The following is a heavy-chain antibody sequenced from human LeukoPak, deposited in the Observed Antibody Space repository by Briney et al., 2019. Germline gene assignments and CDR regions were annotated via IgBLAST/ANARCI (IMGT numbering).Heavy chain of an antibody. CDR3: ARETASGYLGFDF. J-gene: IGHJ4*02. V-gene: IGHV1-18*01. CDR1: GYTFSSYG. D-gene: IGHD3-3*01. Sequence: ASVKVSCKTSGYTFSSYGITWVRQAPGQGLGWMGWISAYGHTKLARNLQARVTMAIDTSTTTAYMELRSLSSDDTAVYFCARETASGYLGFDFWGQGTLVTVSS. CDR2: ISAYGHT.